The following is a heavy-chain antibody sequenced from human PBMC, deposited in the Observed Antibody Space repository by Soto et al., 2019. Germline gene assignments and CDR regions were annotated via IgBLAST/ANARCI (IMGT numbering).Heavy chain of an antibody. CDR1: DGSISGYY. J-gene: IGHJ6*02. CDR3: ARDLWGYCGTDCYPLDV. D-gene: IGHD2-21*02. Sequence: PSETLSLTCTVSDGSISGYYCTWIRQPPEKRLEWIGYMYNTGSTVYNPSFKSRVTISVDTSKNQFSLKLNSVTAADTAVYYCARDLWGYCGTDCYPLDVWGQGTTVTVS. V-gene: IGHV4-59*01. CDR2: MYNTGST.